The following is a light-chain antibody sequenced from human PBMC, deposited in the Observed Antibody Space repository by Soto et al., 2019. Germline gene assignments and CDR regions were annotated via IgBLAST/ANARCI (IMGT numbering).Light chain of an antibody. CDR3: QQYGSSPWT. Sequence: EIVLTQSPGTLSLSPGERATLSCRASQSVSSSYLAWYQQKPGQAPRLLIYGASSRATGIPDRFSGSGSGTDFTLTISRLEPEDFVVYYCQQYGSSPWTFGQGTKV. CDR1: QSVSSSY. V-gene: IGKV3-20*01. CDR2: GAS. J-gene: IGKJ1*01.